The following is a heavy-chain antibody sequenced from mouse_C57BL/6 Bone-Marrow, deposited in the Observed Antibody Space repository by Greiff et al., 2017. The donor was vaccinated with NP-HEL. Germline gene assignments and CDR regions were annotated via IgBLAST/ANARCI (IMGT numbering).Heavy chain of an antibody. J-gene: IGHJ2*01. CDR3: ARVFNWVYFDY. CDR1: GYAFTNYL. CDR2: INPGSGGT. D-gene: IGHD4-1*01. Sequence: VQLQQSGAELVRPGTSVKVSCKASGYAFTNYLIEWVKQRPGQGLEWIGVINPGSGGTNYNEKFKGKATLTADKSSSTAYMQLSSLTSEDSAVYFCARVFNWVYFDYWGQGTTLTVSS. V-gene: IGHV1-54*01.